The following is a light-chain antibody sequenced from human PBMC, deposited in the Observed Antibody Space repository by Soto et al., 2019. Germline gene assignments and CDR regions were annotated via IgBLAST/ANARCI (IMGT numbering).Light chain of an antibody. J-gene: IGKJ4*01. CDR1: QNIRSW. CDR2: SAA. V-gene: IGKV1-5*03. CDR3: QEYSGTSGLT. Sequence: DIQMTQSPSTLSASVGDRVTITCRASQNIRSWLAWYQQKPGKAPELLIYSAAGLESGVPSRFSGSGFGTEFALTVSSLQPDDFAAYYCQEYSGTSGLTCGGGTKVEIK.